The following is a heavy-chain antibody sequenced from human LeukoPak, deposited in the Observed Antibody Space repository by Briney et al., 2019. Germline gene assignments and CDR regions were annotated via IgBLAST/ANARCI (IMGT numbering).Heavy chain of an antibody. CDR3: ARGGGSSWYPSLFDY. J-gene: IGHJ4*02. CDR2: IYYSGST. CDR1: GGSISSYY. V-gene: IGHV4-59*08. Sequence: PSETLSLTCTVSGGSISSYYWSWIRQPPGKGLEWIGYIYYSGSTNYNPSLKSRVTISVDTSKNQFSLKLSSVTAADTAVYYCARGGGSSWYPSLFDYWGQGTLVTVSS. D-gene: IGHD6-13*01.